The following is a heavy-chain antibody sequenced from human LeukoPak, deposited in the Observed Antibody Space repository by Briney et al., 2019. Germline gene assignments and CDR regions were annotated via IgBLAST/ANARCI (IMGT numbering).Heavy chain of an antibody. CDR3: ARDSDYDILTGYYNAFDI. Sequence: SETLSLTCTVSGGSISSYYWSWIRQPPWKGLEWIGYIYYSGSTSYNPSLKSRVTISVDTSKNQFSLKLSSVTAADTAVYYCARDSDYDILTGYYNAFDIWGQGTMVTVSS. CDR1: GGSISSYY. J-gene: IGHJ3*02. D-gene: IGHD3-9*01. V-gene: IGHV4-59*01. CDR2: IYYSGST.